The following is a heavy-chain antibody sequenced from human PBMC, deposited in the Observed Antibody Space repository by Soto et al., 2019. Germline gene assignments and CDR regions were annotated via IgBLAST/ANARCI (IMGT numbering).Heavy chain of an antibody. D-gene: IGHD3-10*01. V-gene: IGHV3-7*03. CDR3: PTEIWYVFDL. J-gene: IGHJ5*02. Sequence: SWVRQAPGKGLEWVANIKEDGSSKYYVDSVKGRFTISRDNAKKSLYLQMNSLRAEDTALYYWPTEIWYVFDLWAEPLQGTVYS. CDR2: IKEDGSSK.